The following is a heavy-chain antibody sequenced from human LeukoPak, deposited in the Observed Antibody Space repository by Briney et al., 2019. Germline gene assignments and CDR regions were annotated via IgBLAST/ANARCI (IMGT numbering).Heavy chain of an antibody. Sequence: GESLKISCKGSGYSFTSYWIGWVRQMPGKGLEWMGIIYPGDSDTRYSPSFQGQVTISADKSISTAYLQWSSLKASDTAMYYCARARSGTDYGDYAGWFDPWGQGTLVTVSS. D-gene: IGHD4-17*01. CDR2: IYPGDSDT. CDR1: GYSFTSYW. V-gene: IGHV5-51*01. J-gene: IGHJ5*02. CDR3: ARARSGTDYGDYAGWFDP.